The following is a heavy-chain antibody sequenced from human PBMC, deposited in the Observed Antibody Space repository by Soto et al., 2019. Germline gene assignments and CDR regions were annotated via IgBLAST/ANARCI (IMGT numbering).Heavy chain of an antibody. CDR3: ARHETWIQLWCFDY. D-gene: IGHD5-18*01. V-gene: IGHV4-39*01. CDR1: GGSISSSSYY. CDR2: IYYSGST. Sequence: SETLSLTCTVSGGSISSSSYYWGWIRQPPGKGLEWNGSIYYSGSTYYNPSLKSRVTISVDKSKNQFSLKLSSVTAADTAVYYCARHETWIQLWCFDYWGQGTLVTVSS. J-gene: IGHJ4*02.